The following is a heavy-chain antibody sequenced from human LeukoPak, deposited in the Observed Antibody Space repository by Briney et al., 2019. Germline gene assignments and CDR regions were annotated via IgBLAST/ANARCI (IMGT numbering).Heavy chain of an antibody. CDR2: IYPGDSDT. Sequence: GEPLKISCKGSGYRFSSYWVGWVRQMPGKGLEWMGIIYPGDSDTRYSPSFQGQVTISADKSISTAYLQWSSLKASDTAMYYCARLVSVYYDSSGYYYDYWGQGTLVTVSS. CDR3: ARLVSVYYDSSGYYYDY. CDR1: GYRFSSYW. V-gene: IGHV5-51*01. D-gene: IGHD3-22*01. J-gene: IGHJ4*02.